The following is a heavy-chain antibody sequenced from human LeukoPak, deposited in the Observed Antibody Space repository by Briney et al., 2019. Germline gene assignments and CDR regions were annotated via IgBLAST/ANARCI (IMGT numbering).Heavy chain of an antibody. CDR1: GFTFSTYA. CDR3: AKDQEYYGSGSYFDP. CDR2: ISGSGDST. J-gene: IGHJ5*02. Sequence: GGSLRLSCAASGFTFSTYAVNWVRQAPGKGLEWVSTISGSGDSTYYADSVKGRFTISRDNSKNTLYLQMNSLRAEDAAVYYCAKDQEYYGSGSYFDPWGQGTLVTVSS. V-gene: IGHV3-23*01. D-gene: IGHD3-10*01.